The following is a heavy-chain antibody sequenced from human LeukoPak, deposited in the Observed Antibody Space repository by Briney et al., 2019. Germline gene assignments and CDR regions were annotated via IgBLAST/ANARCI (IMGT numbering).Heavy chain of an antibody. J-gene: IGHJ4*02. CDR2: IYSGGST. V-gene: IGHV3-23*03. D-gene: IGHD6-19*01. CDR1: GFTFSSYA. CDR3: ARGVYSSGWFLST. Sequence: GGSLRLSCAASGFTFSSYAMSWVRQAPGKGLEWVSVIYSGGSTYYADSVKGRFTISRDSSKNTLYLQMNSLRVEDTAVYYCARGVYSSGWFLSTWGPGTLVTVSS.